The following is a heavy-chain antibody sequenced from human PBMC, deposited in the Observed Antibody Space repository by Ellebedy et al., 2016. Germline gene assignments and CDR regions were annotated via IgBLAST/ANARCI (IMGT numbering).Heavy chain of an antibody. Sequence: ASVKVSXKASGYTLSNYDIDWVRQATGQGLEWMGWMNPKSGNTRYAQNFQGRVTMTRNTSISTAYMELSSLRSEDTAVYYCARGRGSSAWFDYWGQGTVLTVSS. J-gene: IGHJ5*01. CDR2: MNPKSGNT. CDR3: ARGRGSSAWFDY. V-gene: IGHV1-8*01. CDR1: GYTLSNYD. D-gene: IGHD3-16*01.